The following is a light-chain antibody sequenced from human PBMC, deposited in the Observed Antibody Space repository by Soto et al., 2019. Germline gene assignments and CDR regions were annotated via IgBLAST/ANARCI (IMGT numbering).Light chain of an antibody. V-gene: IGLV2-14*01. CDR1: SSDVGGYNY. Sequence: QSALTQPASVSGSPGQSITISCTGNSSDVGGYNYVSWYQQHPGKAPKLMIYDVSNRPSGVSNRFSGSKSGNTASLTISGLQAEDEADYYCSSYTSSSTRFGTGTKLTVL. J-gene: IGLJ1*01. CDR3: SSYTSSSTR. CDR2: DVS.